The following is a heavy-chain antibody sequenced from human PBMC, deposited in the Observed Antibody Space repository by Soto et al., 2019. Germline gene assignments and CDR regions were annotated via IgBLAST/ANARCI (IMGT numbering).Heavy chain of an antibody. D-gene: IGHD2-2*01. Sequence: PSETLSLTCSVSGGSVSTGNYYWSWVRQHPGKGLEWIAYIYYSGSTYYTPSLKSRVTMSVDTSKNQFSLKLSSVTAADTAIYYCARYCSSTTCHLFRAFDFWGPGTKVTVSS. J-gene: IGHJ3*01. CDR1: GGSVSTGNYY. CDR2: IYYSGST. V-gene: IGHV4-31*03. CDR3: ARYCSSTTCHLFRAFDF.